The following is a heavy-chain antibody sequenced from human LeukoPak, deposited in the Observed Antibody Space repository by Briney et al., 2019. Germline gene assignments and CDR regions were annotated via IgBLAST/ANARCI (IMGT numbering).Heavy chain of an antibody. V-gene: IGHV3-48*04. D-gene: IGHD3-3*01. CDR2: ISSSGSTI. CDR1: GFTFSRSW. CDR3: ARDSSYYDFYYYMDV. Sequence: PGGSLRLSCAASGFTFSRSWMTWVRQAPGKGLEWVSYISSSGSTIYYADSVKGRFTISRDNAKNSLYLQMNSLRAEDTAVYYCARDSSYYDFYYYMDVWGKGTTVTVSS. J-gene: IGHJ6*03.